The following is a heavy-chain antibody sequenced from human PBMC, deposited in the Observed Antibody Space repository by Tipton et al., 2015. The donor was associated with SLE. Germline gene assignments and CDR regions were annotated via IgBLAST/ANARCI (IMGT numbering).Heavy chain of an antibody. CDR2: IYHTGST. V-gene: IGHV4-61*05. J-gene: IGHJ4*02. CDR3: ARGGVGGYDYFDY. CDR1: GGSISSSSYY. Sequence: TPSLTCTVSGGSISSSSYYWSWIRQPPKQGLEWIGWIYHTGSTNYNPSLKSRVTISVDTSKNQFSLKLSSVTAADTAVYFCARGGVGGYDYFDYWGQGTLVTVSS. D-gene: IGHD5-12*01.